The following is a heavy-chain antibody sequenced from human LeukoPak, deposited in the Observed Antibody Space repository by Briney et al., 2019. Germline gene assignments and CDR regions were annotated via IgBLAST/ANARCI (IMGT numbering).Heavy chain of an antibody. D-gene: IGHD3-3*01. CDR3: AGVVTIFGVVIHGHFDY. J-gene: IGHJ4*02. Sequence: GASVKVSYKASGYTFTSYGISWVRQAPGQGLEWMGWISAYNGNTNYAQKLQGRVTMTTDTSTSTAYMELRSLRSDDTAVYYCAGVVTIFGVVIHGHFDYWGQGTLVTVSS. CDR1: GYTFTSYG. CDR2: ISAYNGNT. V-gene: IGHV1-18*01.